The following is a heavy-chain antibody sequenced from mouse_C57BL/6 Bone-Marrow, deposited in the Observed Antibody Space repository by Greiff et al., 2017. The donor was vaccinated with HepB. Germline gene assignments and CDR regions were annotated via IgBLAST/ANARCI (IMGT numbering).Heavy chain of an antibody. J-gene: IGHJ4*01. Sequence: DVMLVESGGGLVQPGESLKLSCESNEYEFPSHDMSWVRKTPEKRLELVAAINSDGGSTYYPDTMERRFIISRDNTKKTLYLQMSSLRSEDTALYYCARHYYGSSYGSYAMDYWGQGTSVTVSS. D-gene: IGHD1-1*01. CDR3: ARHYYGSSYGSYAMDY. CDR2: INSDGGST. V-gene: IGHV5-2*01. CDR1: EYEFPSHD.